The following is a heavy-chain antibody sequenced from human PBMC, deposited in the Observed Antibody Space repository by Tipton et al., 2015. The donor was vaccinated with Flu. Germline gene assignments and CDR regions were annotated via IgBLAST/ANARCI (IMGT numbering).Heavy chain of an antibody. CDR3: ARGAEGYSGGYFDY. D-gene: IGHD5-18*01. CDR2: IWYDGSNK. CDR1: GFTFSSYG. J-gene: IGHJ4*02. Sequence: SGFTFSSYGMHWVRQAPGKGLEWVAVIWYDGSNKYYADSVKGRFTISRDNSKNTLYLQMNSLRAEDTAVYYCARGAEGYSGGYFDYWGQGTRVTVSS. V-gene: IGHV3-33*01.